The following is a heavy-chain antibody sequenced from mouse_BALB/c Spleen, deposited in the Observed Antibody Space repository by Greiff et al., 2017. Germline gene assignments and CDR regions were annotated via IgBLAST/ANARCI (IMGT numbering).Heavy chain of an antibody. J-gene: IGHJ2*01. CDR3: TRDGPSSDY. Sequence: QVQLQQPGAELVKPGASVQMSCKASGYTFTSYWMHWVKQRPGQGLEWIGVIDPSDSYTSYNQKFKGKATLTVDTSSSTAYMQLSSLTSEDSAVYYCTRDGPSSDYWGQGTTRTVSS. CDR2: IDPSDSYT. V-gene: IGHV1S127*01. D-gene: IGHD2-3*01. CDR1: GYTFTSYW.